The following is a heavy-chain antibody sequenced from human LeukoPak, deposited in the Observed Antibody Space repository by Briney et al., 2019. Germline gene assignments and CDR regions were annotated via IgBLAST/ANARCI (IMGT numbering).Heavy chain of an antibody. V-gene: IGHV3-30*18. Sequence: GGSLRFSCAASGFTFSSYGMHWVRQAPGKGLEWVAVISYDGSNKYYADSVKGRFTISRDNSKNTLYLQMNSLRAEDTAVYYCAKVRDGYNHWVQGTLVTVSS. CDR3: AKVRDGYNH. CDR1: GFTFSSYG. CDR2: ISYDGSNK. J-gene: IGHJ5*02. D-gene: IGHD5-24*01.